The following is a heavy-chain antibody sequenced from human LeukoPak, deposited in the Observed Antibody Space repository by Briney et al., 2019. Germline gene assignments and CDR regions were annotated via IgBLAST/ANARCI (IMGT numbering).Heavy chain of an antibody. CDR3: ARRMYYYDSSGYGGYWLDP. CDR2: IYYSGST. Sequence: SETLSLTCTVSGGSISSYYWSWIRQPTGKGLEWIGYIYYSGSTNYNPSLKSRVTISVDTSKNQFSLKLSSVTAADTAVYYCARRMYYYDSSGYGGYWLDPWGQGTLVTVSS. J-gene: IGHJ5*02. V-gene: IGHV4-59*08. D-gene: IGHD3-22*01. CDR1: GGSISSYY.